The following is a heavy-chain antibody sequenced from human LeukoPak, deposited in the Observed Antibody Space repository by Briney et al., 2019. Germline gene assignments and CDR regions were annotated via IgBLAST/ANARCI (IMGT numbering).Heavy chain of an antibody. J-gene: IGHJ4*02. CDR1: GYTFTSFG. D-gene: IGHD2-15*01. V-gene: IGHV1-18*04. CDR3: TRDHCRGDNCPSFDY. CDR2: IGAYNGDT. Sequence: GASVKVSCKPSGYTFTSFGISWVRQAPGQGLEWMGWIGAYNGDTNYAQKFQGRVTMTTDTSTSTAYMDLRSLRSDDTVVYYCTRDHCRGDNCPSFDYWGQGTLVTVSS.